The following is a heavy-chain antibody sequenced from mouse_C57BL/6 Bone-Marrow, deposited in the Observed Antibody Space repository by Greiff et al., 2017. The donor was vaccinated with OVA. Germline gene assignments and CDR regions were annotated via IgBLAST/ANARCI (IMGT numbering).Heavy chain of an antibody. J-gene: IGHJ4*01. Sequence: VQLQQSGAELVRPGASVPLSCKASGYTFTDYEMHWVKQTPVHGLEWIGAIDPETGGTAYNQKFKGKAILTADKSSSTAYMELRSLTSEDSAVYYCTRGLLLGDYALDYWGQGTSVTVS. CDR2: IDPETGGT. D-gene: IGHD2-1*01. V-gene: IGHV1-15*01. CDR3: TRGLLLGDYALDY. CDR1: GYTFTDYE.